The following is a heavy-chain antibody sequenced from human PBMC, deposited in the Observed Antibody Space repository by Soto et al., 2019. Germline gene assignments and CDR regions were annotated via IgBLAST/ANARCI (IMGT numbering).Heavy chain of an antibody. V-gene: IGHV1-69*13. CDR1: GGTFSSYA. CDR2: IIPIFGTA. J-gene: IGHJ6*02. D-gene: IGHD3-10*01. Sequence: GASVKVSCKASGGTFSSYAISWVRQAPGQGLEWMGGIIPIFGTANYAQKFQGRVTITADESTSTAYMELSSLRSEDTAVYYCARDRDHYYGSVSYGMDVWGQGTTVTVSS. CDR3: ARDRDHYYGSVSYGMDV.